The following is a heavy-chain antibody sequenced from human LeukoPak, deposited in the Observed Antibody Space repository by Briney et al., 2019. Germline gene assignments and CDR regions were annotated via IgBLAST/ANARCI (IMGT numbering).Heavy chain of an antibody. CDR2: ISAYNGNT. J-gene: IGHJ4*02. CDR1: GYTFTSCG. Sequence: ASVKVSCKASGYTFTSCGISWVRQAPGQGLAWMGWISAYNGNTNYAQKLQGRVTMTTDTSTSTDYMELRSLRSDDTAVYYCARDQRGRVGGYSYGIFDYWGQGTLVTVSS. CDR3: ARDQRGRVGGYSYGIFDY. D-gene: IGHD5-18*01. V-gene: IGHV1-18*01.